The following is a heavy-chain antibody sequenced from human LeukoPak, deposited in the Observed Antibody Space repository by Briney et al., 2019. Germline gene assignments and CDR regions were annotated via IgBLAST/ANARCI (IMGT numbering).Heavy chain of an antibody. V-gene: IGHV1-18*01. CDR2: ISAYNGNT. D-gene: IGHD3-22*01. Sequence: ASVKVSCKASGYTFTSYGISWVQQAPGQGLEWMGWISAYNGNTNYAQKLQGRVTMTTDTSTSTAYMELRSLRSDDTAVYYCARAGRYYDSSGQDYWGQGTLVTVSS. CDR3: ARAGRYYDSSGQDY. CDR1: GYTFTSYG. J-gene: IGHJ4*02.